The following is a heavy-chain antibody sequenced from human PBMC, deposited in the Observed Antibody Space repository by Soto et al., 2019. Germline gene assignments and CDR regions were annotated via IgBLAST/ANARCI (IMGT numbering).Heavy chain of an antibody. D-gene: IGHD6-13*01. V-gene: IGHV3-21*01. CDR3: ARGRSSSWYGGGNNWFEP. CDR1: GFTFSSYS. Sequence: VSLRLSCAASGFTFSSYSMNCVRQAPGKGLEWVSSISSSSSYIYYADSVKGRFNISRDNAKNSLYLQMNSLRAEDTAVYYCARGRSSSWYGGGNNWFEPWGKGTLVTVSS. J-gene: IGHJ5*02. CDR2: ISSSSSYI.